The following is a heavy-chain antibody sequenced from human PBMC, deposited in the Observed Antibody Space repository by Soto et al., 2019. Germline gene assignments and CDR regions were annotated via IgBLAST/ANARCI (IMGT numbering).Heavy chain of an antibody. Sequence: SVKVSCKASCYTFTSFGISWVRQAPGQGLEWMGWISVYNGDTNYVQEFQGRVTMTTDTSTTTAYMELGSLRSDDTAVYYCARSVQLLHRPFDYWSQGTLVTVSS. CDR2: ISVYNGDT. V-gene: IGHV1-18*04. J-gene: IGHJ4*02. CDR3: ARSVQLLHRPFDY. D-gene: IGHD2-2*01. CDR1: CYTFTSFG.